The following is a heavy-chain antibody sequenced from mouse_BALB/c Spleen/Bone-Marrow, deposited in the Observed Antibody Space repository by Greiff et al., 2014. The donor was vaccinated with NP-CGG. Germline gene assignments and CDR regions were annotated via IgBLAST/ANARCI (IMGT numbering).Heavy chain of an antibody. CDR2: IDPANGNT. CDR1: GFNIKDTY. D-gene: IGHD2-2*01. Sequence: VTLKESGAELVKPGASVKLSCTASGFNIKDTYMHWVKQRPEQGLEWIGRIDPANGNTKYGPKFQGKATITADTSSNTAYLQLSSLTSEDTAVYYCASYVYGYYFDYWGQGTTLTVSS. CDR3: ASYVYGYYFDY. V-gene: IGHV14-3*02. J-gene: IGHJ2*01.